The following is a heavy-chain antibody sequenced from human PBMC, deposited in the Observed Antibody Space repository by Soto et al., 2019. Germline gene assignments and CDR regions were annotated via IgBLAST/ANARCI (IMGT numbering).Heavy chain of an antibody. CDR3: YRVRQLVGYFYYYMDV. J-gene: IGHJ6*03. Sequence: ASVKVSCKASVYTFTNYGITWVRQAPGQGLEWMGGIGAYNGDTHYTQRLQGRVTMTTDTSTSTAYMELRGLRSDDTAIYYWYRVRQLVGYFYYYMDVWGQGTTVTVSS. CDR1: VYTFTNYG. CDR2: IGAYNGDT. D-gene: IGHD6-6*01. V-gene: IGHV1-18*01.